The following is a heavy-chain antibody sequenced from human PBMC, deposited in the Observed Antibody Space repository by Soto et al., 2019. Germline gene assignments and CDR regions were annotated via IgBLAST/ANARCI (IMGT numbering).Heavy chain of an antibody. J-gene: IGHJ3*02. Sequence: PGGSLRLSCAASGFTFSSYSMNWVRQAPGKGLEWVSSISSSSSYIYYADSVKGRFTISRDNAKNSLYLQMNSLRAEDTAVYYCARDSGYSGYDEHLDAFDIWGPGTMVTVSS. CDR1: GFTFSSYS. CDR2: ISSSSSYI. CDR3: ARDSGYSGYDEHLDAFDI. V-gene: IGHV3-21*01. D-gene: IGHD5-12*01.